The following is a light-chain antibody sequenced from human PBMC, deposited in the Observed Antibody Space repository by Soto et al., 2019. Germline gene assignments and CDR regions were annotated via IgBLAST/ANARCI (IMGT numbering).Light chain of an antibody. CDR3: CSYAGTYTFYV. J-gene: IGLJ1*01. V-gene: IGLV2-11*01. Sequence: QSVLTQPRSVSGSPGQSVTISCTGTSSDVGGYKYVSWYQQHPGKAPKLMIYDVSKRPSGVPDRFSGSKSGNTASLTISGLQADDEADYYCCSYAGTYTFYVFGTGTKLTVL. CDR2: DVS. CDR1: SSDVGGYKY.